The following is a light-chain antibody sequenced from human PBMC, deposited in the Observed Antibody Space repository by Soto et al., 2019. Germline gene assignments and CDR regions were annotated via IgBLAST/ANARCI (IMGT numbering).Light chain of an antibody. CDR2: GAS. CDR3: QQYGSIVT. V-gene: IGKV3-20*01. Sequence: EIVLTQSPGTLSLSPGERATLSCRASQSVSSNYLAWYQQKPGQAPRLLIYGASSRATGIPDRFSGSGSGTDFTLTISRMEPEDLAVYYCQQYGSIVTFGQGTKVDIK. J-gene: IGKJ1*01. CDR1: QSVSSNY.